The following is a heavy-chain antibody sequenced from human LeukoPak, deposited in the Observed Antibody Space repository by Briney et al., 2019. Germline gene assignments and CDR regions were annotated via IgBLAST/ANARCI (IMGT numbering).Heavy chain of an antibody. V-gene: IGHV4-59*08. D-gene: IGHD3-9*01. J-gene: IGHJ4*02. CDR3: ARHSPGSHYDILTGPDY. CDR1: GGSISSYY. Sequence: SETLSLTCTVSGGSISSYYWSWIRQPPGKGLEWIGYIYYNGSTNYNPSLKSRVTISVDTSKNQFSLKLSSVTAADTAVYYCARHSPGSHYDILTGPDYWGQGTLVTVSS. CDR2: IYYNGST.